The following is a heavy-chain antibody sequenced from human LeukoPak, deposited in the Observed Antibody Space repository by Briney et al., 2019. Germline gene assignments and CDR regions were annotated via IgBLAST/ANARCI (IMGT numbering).Heavy chain of an antibody. V-gene: IGHV3-21*04. J-gene: IGHJ3*02. CDR1: GFTFSSYS. CDR2: ISSSSSYI. D-gene: IGHD6-19*01. Sequence: GGSLRLSCAASGFTFSSYSMNWVRQAPGKGLEWVSSISSSSSYIYYADSVKGRFTISRDNAKNSLYLQMNSLRAEDTAMYYCARPRIAVAGTRGGDAFDIWGQGTMVTVSS. CDR3: ARPRIAVAGTRGGDAFDI.